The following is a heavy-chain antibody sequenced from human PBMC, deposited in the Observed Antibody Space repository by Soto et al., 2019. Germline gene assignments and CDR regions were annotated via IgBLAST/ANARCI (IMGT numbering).Heavy chain of an antibody. V-gene: IGHV1-2*04. J-gene: IGHJ6*02. CDR1: GYTFTGYY. D-gene: IGHD4-17*01. CDR3: ARDLGYGRYYYYGMDV. CDR2: INPNSGGT. Sequence: AASVKVSCKASGYTFTGYYMHWVRQAPGQGLEWMGWINPNSGGTNYAQKFQGWVTMTRDTSISTAYMELSRLRSDDTAVYYCARDLGYGRYYYYGMDVWGQGTTVTV.